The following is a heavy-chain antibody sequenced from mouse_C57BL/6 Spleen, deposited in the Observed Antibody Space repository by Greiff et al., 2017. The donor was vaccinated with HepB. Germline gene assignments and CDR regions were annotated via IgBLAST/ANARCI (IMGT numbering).Heavy chain of an antibody. CDR3: AGGDGLYGSSPYWYFDV. Sequence: VQLQQPGAELVRPGSSVKLSCKASGYTFTSYWMDWVKQRPGQGLEWIGNIYPSDSETHYNQKFKDKATLTVDKSSSTAYMQLSSLTSEDSAVYYCAGGDGLYGSSPYWYFDVWGTGTTVTVSS. V-gene: IGHV1-61*01. CDR2: IYPSDSET. D-gene: IGHD1-1*01. J-gene: IGHJ1*03. CDR1: GYTFTSYW.